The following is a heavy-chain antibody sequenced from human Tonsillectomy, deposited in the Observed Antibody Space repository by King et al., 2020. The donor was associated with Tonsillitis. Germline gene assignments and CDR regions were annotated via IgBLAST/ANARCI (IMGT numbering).Heavy chain of an antibody. V-gene: IGHV3-23*04. D-gene: IGHD5-18*01. CDR1: RFTFSSYA. Sequence: VQLVESGGGLVQPGGSLRLSCAASRFTFSSYAMNWVRQVPEKGLEWVSAISGSGSITYYADSVKGRFTISRDNSKNTLYLQMNSLRAEDSAVYYCAEDKGFQRGHSYGSPLGYFDDWGQGTLVTVSS. CDR3: AEDKGFQRGHSYGSPLGYFDD. J-gene: IGHJ4*02. CDR2: ISGSGSIT.